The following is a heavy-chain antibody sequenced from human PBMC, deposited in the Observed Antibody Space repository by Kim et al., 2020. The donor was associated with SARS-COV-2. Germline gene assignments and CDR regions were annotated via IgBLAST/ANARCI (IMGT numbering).Heavy chain of an antibody. CDR2: IAPDGGEK. CDR1: GFSFSTYW. Sequence: GGSLRLSCAASGFSFSTYWMTWVRQVPGRGLEWVANIAPDGGEKYYVDSLRGRFTISRDIARSSLYLQMNTLRAEDTAVYYCARKTALDYWGQGTLVTVS. CDR3: ARKTALDY. V-gene: IGHV3-7*01. J-gene: IGHJ4*02.